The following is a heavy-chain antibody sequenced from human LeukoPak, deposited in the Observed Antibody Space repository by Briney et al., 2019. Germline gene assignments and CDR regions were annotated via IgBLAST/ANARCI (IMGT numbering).Heavy chain of an antibody. J-gene: IGHJ4*02. V-gene: IGHV3-23*01. CDR1: GFTFNTYT. CDR3: AKGTERYREVSSFDT. Sequence: GGSLRLSCAASGFTFNTYTMNWVRQAPGKGLEWVSAISGRGDGTYYSDFVKGRFTISRDNSKNTLYLQMKSLRVEDTATYYCAKGTERYREVSSFDTWGRGTLVAVSS. CDR2: ISGRGDGT. D-gene: IGHD3-10*01.